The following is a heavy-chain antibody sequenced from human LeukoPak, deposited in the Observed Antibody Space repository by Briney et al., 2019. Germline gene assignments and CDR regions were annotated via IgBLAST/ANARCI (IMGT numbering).Heavy chain of an antibody. V-gene: IGHV3-64D*06. CDR1: GFTFSSYT. J-gene: IGHJ4*02. CDR2: IRTNGGRT. CDR3: PLPTLGY. Sequence: GESLRLSCSASGFTFSSYTMHWVRQAPRKGLQYVSGIRTNGGRTDYAGSMKGRVTISRDKSKNTLYLQMSDLGVEDSAVYFCPLPTLGYWGQGTMVTVSS.